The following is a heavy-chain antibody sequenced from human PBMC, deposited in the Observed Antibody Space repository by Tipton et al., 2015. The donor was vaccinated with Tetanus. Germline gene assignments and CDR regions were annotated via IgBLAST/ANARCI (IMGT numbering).Heavy chain of an antibody. CDR1: GYTFTSYA. CDR2: ISGYNGNT. V-gene: IGHV1-18*01. J-gene: IGHJ4*02. Sequence: QLVQSGGEVKKPGASVKVSCKASGYTFTSYAVTWVRQAPGQGLEWMGWISGYNGNTNFTQKFQGRLTMTRDTSTSTAYMELRSLRSDDTAVYFCARDQLDHWGQGTRVIVSS. CDR3: ARDQLDH.